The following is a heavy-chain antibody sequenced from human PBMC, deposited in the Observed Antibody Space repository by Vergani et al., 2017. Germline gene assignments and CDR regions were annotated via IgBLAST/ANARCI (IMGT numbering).Heavy chain of an antibody. CDR3: ARRPSGGGSEGFFDY. CDR2: INHSGST. CDR1: GGSFSGYY. J-gene: IGHJ4*02. Sequence: QVQLQQWGAGLLKPSETLSLTCAVYGGSFSGYYWSWIRQPPGKGLEWIGEINHSGSTNYNPSLKRRVTISVDTSKNQFSLKLSSVTAADTAVYYCARRPSGGGSEGFFDYWGQGTLVTVSS. V-gene: IGHV4-34*01. D-gene: IGHD2-15*01.